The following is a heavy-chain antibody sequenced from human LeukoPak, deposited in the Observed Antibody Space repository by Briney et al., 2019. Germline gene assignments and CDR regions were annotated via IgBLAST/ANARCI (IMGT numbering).Heavy chain of an antibody. Sequence: SETLSLTCGVSGGSISSTNWWSWVRQPPGQGLEWIGEISLTGETNYNPSLNGRVTMSLDKSRNQLSLSLTSVTAADTAIYYCSRESGAFCPFGYWGQGTLVIVSS. J-gene: IGHJ4*02. CDR1: GGSISSTNW. V-gene: IGHV4-4*02. CDR3: SRESGAFCPFGY. D-gene: IGHD1-26*01. CDR2: ISLTGET.